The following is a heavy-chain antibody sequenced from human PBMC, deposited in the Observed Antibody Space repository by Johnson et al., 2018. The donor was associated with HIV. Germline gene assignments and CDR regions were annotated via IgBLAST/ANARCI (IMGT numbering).Heavy chain of an antibody. D-gene: IGHD3-22*01. CDR2: INWNGASP. V-gene: IGHV3-20*04. CDR3: ARATFYYDTSGYLTRPRAFDI. Sequence: VQLVESGGGVVRPGGSLRLSCAGSGFTFDDYGMNWVRQAPGKGLEWVSGINWNGASPGYSDSVKGRFTISRDNAKNSLYLQMNGLTAEDSALYYCARATFYYDTSGYLTRPRAFDIGGQGTMVTVSS. CDR1: GFTFDDYG. J-gene: IGHJ3*02.